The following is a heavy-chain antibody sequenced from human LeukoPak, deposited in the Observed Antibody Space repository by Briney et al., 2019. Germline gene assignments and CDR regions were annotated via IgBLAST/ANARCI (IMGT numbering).Heavy chain of an antibody. Sequence: SETLSLTCVVSDGSINNYYWSWIRQPPGKGLEWIGYISYAGGTNYNPSLKSRVTISLDTSKKQVSLKLNSVTAADTAVYYCARGLTNYYFYAPDVWGQGTTVTVSS. V-gene: IGHV4-59*01. CDR1: DGSINNYY. D-gene: IGHD3-9*01. J-gene: IGHJ6*02. CDR2: ISYAGGT. CDR3: ARGLTNYYFYAPDV.